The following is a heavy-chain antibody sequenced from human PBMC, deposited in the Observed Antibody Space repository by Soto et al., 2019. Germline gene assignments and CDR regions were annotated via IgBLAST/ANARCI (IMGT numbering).Heavy chain of an antibody. CDR2: ISSSSSYT. CDR1: GFTFSDYY. V-gene: IGHV3-11*06. D-gene: IGHD3-9*01. Sequence: SLRLSCAASGFTFSDYYMSWIRQAPGKGLEWVSYISSSSSYTNYADSVKGRFTISRDNAKNSLYLQMNSLRAEDTAVYYCARDLEYYDILTGYTATYAFDIWGQGTMVTVSS. CDR3: ARDLEYYDILTGYTATYAFDI. J-gene: IGHJ3*02.